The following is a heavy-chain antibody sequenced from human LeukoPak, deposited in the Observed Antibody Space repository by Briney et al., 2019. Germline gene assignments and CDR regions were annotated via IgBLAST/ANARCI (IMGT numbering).Heavy chain of an antibody. J-gene: IGHJ5*02. CDR3: ARPIAVAENWFDP. Sequence: GGSLRLSCAASGFTFSSYWMSWVRQAPGKGLEWVANINQDGSEIYYVDPVKGRFTISRDNAKNSLSLQMNSLRAEDTAVYYCARPIAVAENWFDPWGQGTLVTVSS. CDR1: GFTFSSYW. D-gene: IGHD6-19*01. CDR2: INQDGSEI. V-gene: IGHV3-7*01.